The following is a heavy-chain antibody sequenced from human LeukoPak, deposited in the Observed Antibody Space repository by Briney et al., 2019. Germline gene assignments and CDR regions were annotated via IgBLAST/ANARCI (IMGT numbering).Heavy chain of an antibody. V-gene: IGHV4-39*01. CDR2: IYYSGST. CDR3: ARLTSNGATYFEY. D-gene: IGHD2-2*01. J-gene: IGHJ4*02. Sequence: PSETLSLTCTVSGGSISSGSYYWGWIPQPPGKGLEWIGRIYYSGSTYYNPSLQSRVTISIDTSKNQFSLKLSSVTAADTAVYYCARLTSNGATYFEYWGQGTLVTVTS. CDR1: GGSISSGSYY.